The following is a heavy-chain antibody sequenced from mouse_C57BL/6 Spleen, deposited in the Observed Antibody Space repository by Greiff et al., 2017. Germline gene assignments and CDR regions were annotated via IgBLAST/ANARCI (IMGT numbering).Heavy chain of an antibody. Sequence: VQLQQSGPELVKPGASVKISCKASGYTFTDYYMNWVKQSHGKSLEWIGDINPNNGGTSYNQKFKGKATLTVDKSSSTAYMELRSLTSEDSAVYYCARETMVTTRGAWFAYWGQGTLVTVSA. CDR1: GYTFTDYY. CDR3: ARETMVTTRGAWFAY. J-gene: IGHJ3*01. CDR2: INPNNGGT. V-gene: IGHV1-26*01. D-gene: IGHD2-2*01.